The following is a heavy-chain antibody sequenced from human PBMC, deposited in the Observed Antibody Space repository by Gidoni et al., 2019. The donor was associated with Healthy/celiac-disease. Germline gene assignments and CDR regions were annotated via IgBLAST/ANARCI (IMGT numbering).Heavy chain of an antibody. CDR2: INHSGST. D-gene: IGHD3-10*01. J-gene: IGHJ6*03. CDR1: GGSFSGYY. CDR3: ARGRGSRSGFYYYMDV. V-gene: IGHV4-34*01. Sequence: QVQLQQWGAGLLKPSETLSLTCAVYGGSFSGYYWRWIRQPPGKGLEWIGEINHSGSTNYNPSLKSRVTISVDTSKNQFSLKLSSVTAADTAVYYCARGRGSRSGFYYYMDVWGKGTTVTVSS.